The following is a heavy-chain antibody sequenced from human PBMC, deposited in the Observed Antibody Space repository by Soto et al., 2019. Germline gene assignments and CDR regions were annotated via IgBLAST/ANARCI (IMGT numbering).Heavy chain of an antibody. V-gene: IGHV3-23*01. D-gene: IGHD3-22*01. J-gene: IGHJ3*01. CDR2: ISVNGRT. CDR1: GFTFNFYA. CDR3: TKAGGWYYYDSSGPADASHV. Sequence: GGSLRLSCAASGFTFNFYAMAWVRQAPGKGLEWVSGISVNGRTNDADSVKGRFTISRDTYKNMVFLQMDTLRAEDTALYCWTKAGGWYYYDSSGPADASHVWGHGTMVTVSS.